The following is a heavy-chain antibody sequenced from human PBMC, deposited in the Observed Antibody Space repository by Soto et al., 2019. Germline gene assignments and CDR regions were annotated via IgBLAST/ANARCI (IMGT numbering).Heavy chain of an antibody. J-gene: IGHJ4*02. D-gene: IGHD5-18*01. Sequence: EVQLLESGGGLVQPGGSLRLSCAASGFTFSNYAMSWVRQAPGKGLEWVSAISSSGGSTYYADSVKGRFTISRDNSKNTLYLQMNSLRAEDTAVYYCAKPVNTALVTGGNFDYWDQGTLVTVSS. CDR3: AKPVNTALVTGGNFDY. V-gene: IGHV3-23*01. CDR2: ISSSGGST. CDR1: GFTFSNYA.